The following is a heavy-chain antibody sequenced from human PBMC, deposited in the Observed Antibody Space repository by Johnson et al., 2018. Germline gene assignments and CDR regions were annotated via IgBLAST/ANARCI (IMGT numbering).Heavy chain of an antibody. CDR3: ARDSQRGYTWRYYYYMDV. D-gene: IGHD5-18*01. V-gene: IGHV3-30*03. Sequence: QVQLVESGGGVVQXGRSXRLXCAASGFIFNDYAIHWVRQAPGKGPPGVAVISYDGNNENYAASVKGRFTLTRDNSKNRLYLQMSSRRAEDTAVYYCARDSQRGYTWRYYYYMDVWGKGTTVTVSS. CDR1: GFIFNDYA. J-gene: IGHJ6*03. CDR2: ISYDGNNE.